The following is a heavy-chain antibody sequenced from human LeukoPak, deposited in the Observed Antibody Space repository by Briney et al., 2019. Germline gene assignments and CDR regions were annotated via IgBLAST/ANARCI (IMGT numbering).Heavy chain of an antibody. V-gene: IGHV4-61*02. D-gene: IGHD2-2*01. CDR2: IYTSGGT. Sequence: PSQTLSLTCTVSGGSITNLNFYWTWIRQPAGKRLEWIGRIYTSGGTNYNPSLKSRVTMSVDKSKNQISLKLASLTAADTALYYCAGRGSSSGTFDIWGPGTFVTVSS. CDR1: GGSITNLNFY. CDR3: AGRGSSSGTFDI. J-gene: IGHJ3*02.